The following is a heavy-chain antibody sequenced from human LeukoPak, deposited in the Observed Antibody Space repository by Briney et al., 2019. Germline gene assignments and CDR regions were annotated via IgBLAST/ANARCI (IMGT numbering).Heavy chain of an antibody. CDR2: INPGDAGT. J-gene: IGHJ4*02. Sequence: ASVKVSRKASGYTFTTYYMHWVRQAPGQGLEWMGIINPGDAGTTYAQKLQGRVTMTGDPSTSTVYMELSSLRSEDTAVYYCARGYPLDWNYFDYWGQGTLVTVS. CDR1: GYTFTTYY. CDR3: ARGYPLDWNYFDY. D-gene: IGHD3/OR15-3a*01. V-gene: IGHV1-46*04.